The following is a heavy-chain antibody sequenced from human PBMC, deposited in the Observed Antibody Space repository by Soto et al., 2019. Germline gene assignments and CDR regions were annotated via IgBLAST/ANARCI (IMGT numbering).Heavy chain of an antibody. D-gene: IGHD3-22*01. CDR3: AKKIGGYYPFDY. J-gene: IGHJ4*02. CDR1: GFTFTNYA. Sequence: GGSLRLSCAATGFTFTNYAMSWVRQAPGKGLEWVSVISGSGDRTYYTDSVKGRFTISRDNSKNTLYLQMNSLRAEDTAVYFCAKKIGGYYPFDYWGQGALVTVSS. V-gene: IGHV3-23*01. CDR2: ISGSGDRT.